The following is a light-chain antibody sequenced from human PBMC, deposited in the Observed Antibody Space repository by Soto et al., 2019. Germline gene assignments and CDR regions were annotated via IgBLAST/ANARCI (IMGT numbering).Light chain of an antibody. CDR3: QQSYSNPRT. V-gene: IGKV1-39*01. CDR1: QSISSY. CDR2: AAS. J-gene: IGKJ1*01. Sequence: DIEMTQSPSSLPASLGDRVSITCRASQSISSYLNWYQQKPGKAPKLLTYAASSLQSGVPSSFSGSGSGTAFTLNISSLQPEDFATYYCQQSYSNPRTFGQGTKVDI.